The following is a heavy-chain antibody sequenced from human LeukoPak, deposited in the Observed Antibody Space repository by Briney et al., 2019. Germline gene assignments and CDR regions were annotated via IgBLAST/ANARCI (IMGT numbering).Heavy chain of an antibody. V-gene: IGHV3-73*01. CDR1: GFTFSGSA. CDR3: TTYGDYDFDY. CDR2: IRSKANSYAT. D-gene: IGHD4-17*01. Sequence: QPGGSLRLSCAASGFTFSGSAMHWVRQASGKGLEWVGRIRSKANSYATAYAASVKGRFTISRDDSKNTAYLQMNSLKTEDTAVYYCTTYGDYDFDYWGQGTLVTVSS. J-gene: IGHJ4*02.